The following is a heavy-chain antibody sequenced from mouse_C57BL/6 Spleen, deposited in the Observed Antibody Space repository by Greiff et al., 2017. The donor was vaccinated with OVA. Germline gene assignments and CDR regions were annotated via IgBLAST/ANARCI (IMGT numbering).Heavy chain of an antibody. CDR2: IRRKSSNYAT. Sequence: EVQLVESGGGLVQPKGSLKLSCAASGFTFNTYAMHWVRQAPGKGLEWVARIRRKSSNYATYYADSVKDRFTISRDDSQSMLYLQMNNLRTEETAMYYCVRPYYDYDGGAMDYWGQGTSVTVSS. CDR3: VRPYYDYDGGAMDY. CDR1: GFTFNTYA. J-gene: IGHJ4*01. D-gene: IGHD2-4*01. V-gene: IGHV10-3*01.